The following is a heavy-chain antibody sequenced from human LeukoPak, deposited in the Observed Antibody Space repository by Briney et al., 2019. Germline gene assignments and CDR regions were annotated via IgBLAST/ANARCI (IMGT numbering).Heavy chain of an antibody. CDR1: GGSVRRGNYY. V-gene: IGHV4-61*02. CDR2: IYTSGTT. D-gene: IGHD6-6*01. J-gene: IGHJ6*03. CDR3: ARWSGSVTARNYYYYMDV. Sequence: PSETLSLTCTVSGGSVRRGNYYWTWVRQPAGSGLEWIGRIYTSGTTDYNPSLRTRVTISVDASRNQFSLNLSSVTAADTAVYYCARWSGSVTARNYYYYMDVWGEGTTVTVSS.